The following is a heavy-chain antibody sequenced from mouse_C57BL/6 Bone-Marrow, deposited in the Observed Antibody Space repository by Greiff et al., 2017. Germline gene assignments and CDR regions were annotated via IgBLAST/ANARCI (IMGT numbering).Heavy chain of an antibody. CDR1: GFTFSSYA. D-gene: IGHD1-1*01. CDR3: ARDRYYGSSSYFDY. V-gene: IGHV5-4*01. CDR2: ISDGGSYT. J-gene: IGHJ2*01. Sequence: EVQLVESGGGLVKPGGSLKLSCAASGFTFSSYAMSWVRQTPEKRLEWVATISDGGSYTYYPDNVKGRFTISRDNAKNNLYLQMSHLKSEDTAMYYCARDRYYGSSSYFDYWGQGTTLTVSS.